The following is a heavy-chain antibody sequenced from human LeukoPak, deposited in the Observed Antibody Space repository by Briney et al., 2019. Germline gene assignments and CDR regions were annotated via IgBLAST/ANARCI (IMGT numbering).Heavy chain of an antibody. V-gene: IGHV3-23*01. Sequence: GGSLRLSCAASGFTFSSYAMSWVRQAPGKGLEWVSAISGSGGSTYYADSVKGRFTISRDNSKNTLYLQMNSLRAEDTVVYYCAKESLDEIAATRWFDPWGQGTLVTVSS. CDR1: GFTFSSYA. J-gene: IGHJ5*02. D-gene: IGHD2-15*01. CDR3: AKESLDEIAATRWFDP. CDR2: ISGSGGST.